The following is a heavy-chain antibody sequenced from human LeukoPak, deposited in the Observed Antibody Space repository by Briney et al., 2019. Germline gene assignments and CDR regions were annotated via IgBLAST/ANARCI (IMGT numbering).Heavy chain of an antibody. CDR1: GFTFSSYA. Sequence: PGGSLRLSCAASGFTFSSYAMHWVRQAPGKGLEWVAVISYDGSNKYYADSVKGRFTISRDNSKNTLYLQMNSLRAEDTAVYYCASDKGGEDTAIFDYWGQGTLVTVSS. V-gene: IGHV3-30-3*01. CDR2: ISYDGSNK. CDR3: ASDKGGEDTAIFDY. D-gene: IGHD5-18*01. J-gene: IGHJ4*02.